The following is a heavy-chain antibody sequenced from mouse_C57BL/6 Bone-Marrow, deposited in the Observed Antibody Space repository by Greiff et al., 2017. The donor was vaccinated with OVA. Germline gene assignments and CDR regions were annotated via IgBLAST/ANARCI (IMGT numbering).Heavy chain of an antibody. CDR2: INPYNGGT. V-gene: IGHV1-19*01. Sequence: EVQLQQSGPVLVKPGASVKMSCKASGYTFTDYYMNWVKQSHGKSLEWIGVINPYNGGTSYNQKFKGKATLTVDKSSSTAYMELNSVTSEDSAVYYCARGGGLLAWFAYWGQGTLVTVSA. D-gene: IGHD1-1*01. CDR3: ARGGGLLAWFAY. CDR1: GYTFTDYY. J-gene: IGHJ3*01.